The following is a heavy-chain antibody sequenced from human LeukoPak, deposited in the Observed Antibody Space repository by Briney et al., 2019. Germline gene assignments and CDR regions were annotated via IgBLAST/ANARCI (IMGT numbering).Heavy chain of an antibody. V-gene: IGHV1-2*02. J-gene: IGHJ6*02. CDR1: GYTFTGYY. CDR3: GKQLIHYYYGMDV. Sequence: ASVKVSCKASGYTFTGYYMHWVRQAPGQGLEWMGWINPNSGGTNYAQKFQGRVTMTRDTSISTAYMELSRLRSDDTAVYYCGKQLIHYYYGMDVWGQGTTVTVSS. D-gene: IGHD6-13*01. CDR2: INPNSGGT.